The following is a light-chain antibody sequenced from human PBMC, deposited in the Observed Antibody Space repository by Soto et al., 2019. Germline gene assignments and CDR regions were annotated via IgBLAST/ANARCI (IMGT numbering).Light chain of an antibody. CDR2: AAS. CDR3: QDSYRTPLT. J-gene: IGKJ4*01. Sequence: DIQMTQSPSSLSASVGDRVTITCRASQSVSSHLNWYQQKPGKAPKLLIYAASSLQSGVPTRFSGSGSRTDFTLTISSLQPEDFATYYCQDSYRTPLTFGGGTKVEIK. V-gene: IGKV1-39*01. CDR1: QSVSSH.